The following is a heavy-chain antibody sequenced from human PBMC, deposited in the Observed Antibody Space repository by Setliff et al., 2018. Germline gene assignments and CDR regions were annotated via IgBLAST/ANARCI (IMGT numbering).Heavy chain of an antibody. J-gene: IGHJ6*03. D-gene: IGHD3-10*01. V-gene: IGHV4-39*01. CDR2: IHYTGDP. CDR1: GGSISSGSYY. CDR3: ARHVGSRSRGYNYYYYYMDV. Sequence: SETLSLTCTVSGGSISSGSYYWGWIRQPPRKGLEWIGSIHYTGDPYYNPSLKSRVTMSVDTSRNQLSLKLTSVTAADTAVYYCARHVGSRSRGYNYYYYYMDVWGKGTTVTVSS.